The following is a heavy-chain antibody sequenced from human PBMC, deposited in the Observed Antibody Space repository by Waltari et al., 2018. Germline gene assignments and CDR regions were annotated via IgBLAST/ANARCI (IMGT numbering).Heavy chain of an antibody. CDR2: ISSSGTTI. D-gene: IGHD1-20*01. J-gene: IGHJ4*02. Sequence: QMVESGGGLVWPGGSLTLSCAASGFRFREYYMRWIRQAPGKGMEWVSYISSSGTTILYADSVKGRFTISRDNAKNSLLMEMNNLRAEDTAVYYCARGITSAFDYWGQGSLVTVSS. V-gene: IGHV3-11*01. CDR3: ARGITSAFDY. CDR1: GFRFREYY.